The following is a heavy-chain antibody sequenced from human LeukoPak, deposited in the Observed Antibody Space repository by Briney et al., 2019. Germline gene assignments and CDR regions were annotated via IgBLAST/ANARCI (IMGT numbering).Heavy chain of an antibody. J-gene: IGHJ4*02. CDR3: AKGGPYDFWSGYPSYFDY. D-gene: IGHD3-3*01. CDR1: GFTFSSYA. CDR2: ISGSGGST. V-gene: IGHV3-23*01. Sequence: GGSLRLSCAASGFTFSSYAMSWVRQAPVKGLEWVSAISGSGGSTYYADSVKGRFTISRDNSKNTLYLQMNSLRAEDTAVYYCAKGGPYDFWSGYPSYFDYWGQGTLVTVSS.